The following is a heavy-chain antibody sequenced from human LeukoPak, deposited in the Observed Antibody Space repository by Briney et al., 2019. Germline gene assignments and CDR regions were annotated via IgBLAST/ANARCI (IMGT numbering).Heavy chain of an antibody. D-gene: IGHD3-22*01. CDR1: GYTFTDYY. CDR2: VDPEDGET. V-gene: IGHV1-69-2*01. CDR3: ARDLRFNYYDSSGSTQEFDY. J-gene: IGHJ4*02. Sequence: ASVKVSCKVSGYTFTDYYMHWVQQAPGKGLEWMGLVDPEDGETICAEKFQGRVTITADTSTDTAYMELSSLRSEDTAVYYCARDLRFNYYDSSGSTQEFDYWGQGTLVTVSS.